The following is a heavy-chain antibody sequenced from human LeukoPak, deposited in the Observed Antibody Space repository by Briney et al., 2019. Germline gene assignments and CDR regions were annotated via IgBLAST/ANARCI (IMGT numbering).Heavy chain of an antibody. D-gene: IGHD1-1*01. CDR3: AKGTYYFDY. CDR2: ISGSGGST. CDR1: GFTFSSYA. Sequence: GGSLRLSCAASGFTFSSYAMSWVRQAPGPGLEWVSAISGSGGSTSYADSVKRRFTISRDNSKNTLYLQMNSLRAEDTAVYYCAKGTYYFDYWGQGTLVTVSS. V-gene: IGHV3-23*01. J-gene: IGHJ4*02.